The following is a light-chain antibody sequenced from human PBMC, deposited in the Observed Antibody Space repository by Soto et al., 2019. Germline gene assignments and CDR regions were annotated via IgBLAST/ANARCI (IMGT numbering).Light chain of an antibody. CDR3: QQYGSSPQKT. CDR2: GAS. V-gene: IGKV3-20*01. CDR1: QSVSSSY. Sequence: EIVLTQSPGTLSLSPGERATLSCRASQSVSSSYLAWYQQKPGEAPRLLIDGASNRATGIPDRFNGSGSGTDFTLTISRLEPEDFVVSYCQQYGSSPQKTFGGATKLQIK. J-gene: IGKJ4*01.